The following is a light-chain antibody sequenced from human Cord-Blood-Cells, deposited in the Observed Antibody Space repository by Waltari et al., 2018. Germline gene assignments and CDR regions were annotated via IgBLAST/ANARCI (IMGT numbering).Light chain of an antibody. CDR1: QSVSSN. V-gene: IGKV3-15*01. Sequence: EIVMMQSPATLSVSPGERATLSCRASQSVSSNLAWYQQKPGQAPRLLIYGASTRATGIPARCSGSGSGTEFTLTISSLQSEDFAVYYCQQYNNWPPYSFGQGTKLEIK. CDR3: QQYNNWPPYS. CDR2: GAS. J-gene: IGKJ2*03.